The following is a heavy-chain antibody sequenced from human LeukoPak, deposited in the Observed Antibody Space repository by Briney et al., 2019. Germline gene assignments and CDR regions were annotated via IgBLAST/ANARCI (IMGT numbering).Heavy chain of an antibody. V-gene: IGHV4-34*01. CDR3: ARRTKDGSGYYYFDY. J-gene: IGHJ4*02. D-gene: IGHD3-22*01. CDR1: GGSFSGYS. CDR2: INHSGST. Sequence: SETLSLTCAVYGGSFSGYSWTWIRQPPGKGLEWIGEINHSGSTNYNPSLKSRVSISVDTSKNQFSLKLSSVTAADTAVYYCARRTKDGSGYYYFDYWGQGTLVTVSS.